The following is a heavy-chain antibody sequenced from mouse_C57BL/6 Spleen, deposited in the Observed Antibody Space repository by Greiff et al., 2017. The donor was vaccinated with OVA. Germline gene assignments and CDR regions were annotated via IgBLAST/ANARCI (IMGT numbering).Heavy chain of an antibody. J-gene: IGHJ3*01. Sequence: EVQLLQSGAELVKPGASVKLSCTASGFNINDYYMPWVKQRTEQGLEWIGRIDPEDGETKYAPKFQGKATITADKSSNTAYLQISSLASEDTAVYDCARRGYDYGFFAYWGQGTLVTVSA. V-gene: IGHV14-2*01. CDR2: IDPEDGET. CDR3: ARRGYDYGFFAY. D-gene: IGHD2-4*01. CDR1: GFNINDYY.